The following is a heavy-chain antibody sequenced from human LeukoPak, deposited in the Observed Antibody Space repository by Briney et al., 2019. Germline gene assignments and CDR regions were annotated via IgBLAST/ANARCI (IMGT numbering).Heavy chain of an antibody. Sequence: PSETLSLTCTVSGGSISSGGYYWSWIRQHPGKGLEWIGYIYYSGSTYYNPSLKSRVTISVDTSKNQFSPKLSSVTAADTAVYYCARSFSSMAPDHWGQGTLVTVSS. D-gene: IGHD2/OR15-2a*01. J-gene: IGHJ4*02. CDR3: ARSFSSMAPDH. CDR1: GGSISSGGYY. CDR2: IYYSGST. V-gene: IGHV4-31*03.